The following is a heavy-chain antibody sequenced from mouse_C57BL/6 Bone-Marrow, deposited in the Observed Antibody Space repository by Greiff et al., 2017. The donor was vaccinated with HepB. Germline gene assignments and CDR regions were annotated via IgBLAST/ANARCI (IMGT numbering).Heavy chain of an antibody. CDR2: INPSSGYT. Sequence: QVQLQQSGAELARPGASVKMSCKASGYTFTSYTMHWVKQRPGQGLEWIGYINPSSGYTKYNQKFKDKATLTADKSSNTAYMQLSSLTSEDSAVYYCARSERYYAMDYWGQGTSVTVSS. CDR3: ARSERYYAMDY. V-gene: IGHV1-4*01. CDR1: GYTFTSYT. J-gene: IGHJ4*01.